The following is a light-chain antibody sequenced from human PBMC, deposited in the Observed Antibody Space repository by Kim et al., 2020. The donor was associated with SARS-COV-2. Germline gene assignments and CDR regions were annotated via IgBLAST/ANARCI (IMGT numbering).Light chain of an antibody. CDR2: EVS. Sequence: QSALTQPASVSGSPGHSITISCTGTSSDVGGYNLVSWYQQHPGKAPKLMISEVSKRPSGVSNRFSGSKSGNTASLTISGLQGEDEADYYCCSYAPGSTWVFGGGTQLTVL. J-gene: IGLJ3*02. CDR1: SSDVGGYNL. V-gene: IGLV2-23*02. CDR3: CSYAPGSTWV.